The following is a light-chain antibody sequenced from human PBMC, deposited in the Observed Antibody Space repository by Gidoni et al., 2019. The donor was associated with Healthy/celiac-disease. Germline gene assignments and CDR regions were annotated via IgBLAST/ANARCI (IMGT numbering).Light chain of an antibody. CDR1: QGISSY. V-gene: IGKV1-8*01. CDR2: AAS. CDR3: QQYYSYLT. Sequence: AIRMTQSPSSFSASTGDRVTITCRASQGISSYLAWYQQKPGKAPKLLIYAASTLQSGVPSRFSGSGSGTDVTLTISCLQSEDFATYYCQQYYSYLTFGGXTKVEIK. J-gene: IGKJ4*01.